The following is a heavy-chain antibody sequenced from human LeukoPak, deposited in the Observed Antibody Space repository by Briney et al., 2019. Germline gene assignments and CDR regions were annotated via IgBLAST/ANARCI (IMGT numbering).Heavy chain of an antibody. Sequence: SGPTLVKPTQTLTLTCTFSGFSLSTSGVGVGWLRQPPGKALEWLALIYWDDGKRYSPSPKSRLTITKDTSKNQVVLTMTNMDPVDTATYYCAHSGVIMVRGLIILGDYWGQGTLVTVSS. CDR2: IYWDDGK. D-gene: IGHD3-10*01. J-gene: IGHJ4*02. V-gene: IGHV2-5*02. CDR3: AHSGVIMVRGLIILGDY. CDR1: GFSLSTSGVG.